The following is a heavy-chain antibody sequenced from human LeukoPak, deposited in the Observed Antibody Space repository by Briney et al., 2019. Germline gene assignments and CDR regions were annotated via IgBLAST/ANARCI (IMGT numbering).Heavy chain of an antibody. CDR2: ISSSSSYT. CDR1: GFTFSYYS. CDR3: ARDMVRGVNAFDI. J-gene: IGHJ3*02. D-gene: IGHD3-10*01. Sequence: PGGSLRLSCAASGFTFSYYSMNWVRQAPGKGLEWVSYISSSSSYTNYADSVKGRFTISRDNVKNSLYLQMNSLRAEDTAVYYCARDMVRGVNAFDIWGQGTMVTVLS. V-gene: IGHV3-21*05.